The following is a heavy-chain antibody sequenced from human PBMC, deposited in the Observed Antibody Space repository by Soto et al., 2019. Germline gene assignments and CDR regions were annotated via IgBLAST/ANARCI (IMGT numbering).Heavy chain of an antibody. CDR2: IYYSGST. J-gene: IGHJ5*02. D-gene: IGHD6-19*01. V-gene: IGHV4-59*01. CDR3: ARGPSGWYWFDP. CDR1: GGSISSYY. Sequence: LTCTVSGGSISSYYWSWIRQPPGKGLEWIGYIYYSGSTNYNPSLKSRVTISVDTSKNQFSLKLSSVTAADTAVYYCARGPSGWYWFDPWGQGTLVTVSS.